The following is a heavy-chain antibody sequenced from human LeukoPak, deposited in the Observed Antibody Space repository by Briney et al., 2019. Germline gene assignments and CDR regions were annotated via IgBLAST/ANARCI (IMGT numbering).Heavy chain of an antibody. V-gene: IGHV3-30*02. CDR1: GFTFSSYG. D-gene: IGHD3-16*01. CDR2: IGYDGSYE. CDR3: AKGKDYHTDY. Sequence: GGSLRLSCGASGFTFSSYGMHWVRQAPGKGLEWVAFIGYDGSYELYADSVRGRFTISRDNSKNTYYLQMNSLRSEDTAVYYCAKGKDYHTDYWGQGALVTVSS. J-gene: IGHJ4*02.